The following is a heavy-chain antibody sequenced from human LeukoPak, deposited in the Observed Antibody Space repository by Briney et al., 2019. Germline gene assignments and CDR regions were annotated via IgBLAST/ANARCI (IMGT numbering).Heavy chain of an antibody. J-gene: IGHJ4*02. CDR2: INPSGGST. Sequence: ASVKVSCKASGYTFTSYYMHWVRQAPGQGLEWMGIINPSGGSTSYAQKFQGRVTITADESTSTAYMELSSLRSEDTAVYYCARASGSYSAFDYWGQGTLVTVSS. CDR3: ARASGSYSAFDY. CDR1: GYTFTSYY. V-gene: IGHV1-46*01. D-gene: IGHD1-26*01.